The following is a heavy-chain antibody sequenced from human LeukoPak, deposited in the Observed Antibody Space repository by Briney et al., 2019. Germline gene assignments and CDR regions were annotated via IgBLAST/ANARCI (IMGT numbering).Heavy chain of an antibody. CDR1: GYTLTELS. V-gene: IGHV1-24*01. Sequence: ASVKVSCKVSGYTLTELSMHWVRQAPGKGLEWMGGFDPEDGETIYAQKFQGRVTMTEDTSTDAAYMELSSLRSEDTAVYYCARGYPSSGWYEPNSYYYGMDVWGQGTTVTVSS. J-gene: IGHJ6*02. CDR3: ARGYPSSGWYEPNSYYYGMDV. D-gene: IGHD6-19*01. CDR2: FDPEDGET.